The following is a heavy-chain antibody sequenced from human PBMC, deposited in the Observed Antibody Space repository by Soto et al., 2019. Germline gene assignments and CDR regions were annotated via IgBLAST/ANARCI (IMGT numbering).Heavy chain of an antibody. Sequence: GGSLRLSCAASGFTFSSYAMSWVRQAPGKGLEWVSAISGSGGSTYYADSVKGRFTISRDNSKNTLYLQMNSLRAEDTAVYYCAKDAPTYDFWSGYWYYFDYWGQGTLVTVSS. D-gene: IGHD3-3*01. CDR2: ISGSGGST. CDR1: GFTFSSYA. CDR3: AKDAPTYDFWSGYWYYFDY. J-gene: IGHJ4*02. V-gene: IGHV3-23*01.